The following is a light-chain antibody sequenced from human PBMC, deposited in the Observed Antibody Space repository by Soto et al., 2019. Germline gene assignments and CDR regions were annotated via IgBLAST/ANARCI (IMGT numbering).Light chain of an antibody. CDR1: QSVSSSY. V-gene: IGKV3-20*01. CDR2: GAS. CDR3: QQYGSSPWT. Sequence: EIVLTQSPGTLSLSPWEVATLSCRASQSVSSSYIAWYQQKPVQAPRLLIYGASSRATGIPDRFSGSGSGTDFTLTISRLEPEDFAVYYCQQYGSSPWTFGQGTKVDIK. J-gene: IGKJ1*01.